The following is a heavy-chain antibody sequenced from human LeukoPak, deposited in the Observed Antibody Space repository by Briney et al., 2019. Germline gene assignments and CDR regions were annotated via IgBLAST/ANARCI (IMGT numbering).Heavy chain of an antibody. D-gene: IGHD1-20*01. J-gene: IGHJ4*02. CDR2: ISYDGSNK. CDR1: GFTFSSYG. V-gene: IGHV3-30*18. CDR3: AKGIPGTTGLDY. Sequence: PGGSLRLSCAASGFTFSSYGMHWVRQAPGKGLEWVAVISYDGSNKYYADSVKGRFTISRDNSKNTLYLQMNSLRVEDTAVYYCAKGIPGTTGLDYWGQGTLVTVSS.